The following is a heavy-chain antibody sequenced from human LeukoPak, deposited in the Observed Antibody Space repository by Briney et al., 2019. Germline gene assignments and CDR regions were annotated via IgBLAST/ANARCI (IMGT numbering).Heavy chain of an antibody. CDR3: AKDDSDYDILTGYSPYFDY. D-gene: IGHD3-9*01. Sequence: GGPLRLSCAASGFTFSSHAMSWVRQAPGKGLVWVSAICGSGGSTYYADSVKGRFTISRDNSKNTLYLQMNSLRAEDTAVYYCAKDDSDYDILTGYSPYFDYWGQGTLVTVSS. CDR2: ICGSGGST. V-gene: IGHV3-23*01. CDR1: GFTFSSHA. J-gene: IGHJ4*02.